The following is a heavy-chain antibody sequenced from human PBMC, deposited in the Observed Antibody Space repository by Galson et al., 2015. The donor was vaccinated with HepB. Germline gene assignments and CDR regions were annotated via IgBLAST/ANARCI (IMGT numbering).Heavy chain of an antibody. CDR2: TYYRSKWYN. CDR3: AREYFGELGRWFDP. J-gene: IGHJ5*02. Sequence: CAISGDSVSSNSAAWNWIRQSPSRGLEWLGRTYYRSKWYNDYAVSVKSRITINPDTSKNQFSLQLNSVTAADTAVYYCAREYFGELGRWFDPWGQGTLVTASS. V-gene: IGHV6-1*01. CDR1: GDSVSSNSAA. D-gene: IGHD3-10*01.